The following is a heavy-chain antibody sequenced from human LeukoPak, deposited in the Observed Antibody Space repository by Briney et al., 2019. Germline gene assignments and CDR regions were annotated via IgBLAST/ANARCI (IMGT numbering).Heavy chain of an antibody. CDR3: ARHSGSYYGDYYYYGMDV. J-gene: IGHJ6*02. CDR1: GFTFDDYG. Sequence: PGGSLRLSCVASGFTFDDYGMSWVRQAPGKGLEWVSGINWNGGSTGYADSVKGRFTISRDNAKNSLYLQMNSLRAEDTALYHCARHSGSYYGDYYYYGMDVWGQGTTVTVSS. CDR2: INWNGGST. D-gene: IGHD1-26*01. V-gene: IGHV3-20*01.